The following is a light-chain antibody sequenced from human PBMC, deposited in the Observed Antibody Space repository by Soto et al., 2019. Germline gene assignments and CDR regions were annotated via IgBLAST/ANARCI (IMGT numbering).Light chain of an antibody. CDR3: QQCGTLTRT. Sequence: EIVLTQSPGTLSLYPGERANLSCRASQSVSSSYLAWYQQKPGQAPRLLIYDASSRATGIPDRFSGSGSGTDFTLTISRLEPEDFAVYYCQQCGTLTRTFGQGTKVDIK. V-gene: IGKV3-20*01. J-gene: IGKJ1*01. CDR1: QSVSSSY. CDR2: DAS.